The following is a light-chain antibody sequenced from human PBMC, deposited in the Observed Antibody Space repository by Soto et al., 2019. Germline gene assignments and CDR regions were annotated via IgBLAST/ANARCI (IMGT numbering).Light chain of an antibody. V-gene: IGKV1-27*01. Sequence: DIQMTQSPSSLSASVGDRVTITCRASQVINNYLAWFQQKPGKVPKLLIYDAFTLQSGVPSRFSGSGSGTDFTLTISSLQPEDVATYYCQKYDRAPWTFGQGTKLDI. CDR1: QVINNY. CDR3: QKYDRAPWT. CDR2: DAF. J-gene: IGKJ1*01.